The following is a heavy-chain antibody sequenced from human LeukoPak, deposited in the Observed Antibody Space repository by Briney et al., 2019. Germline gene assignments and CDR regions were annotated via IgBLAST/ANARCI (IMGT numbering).Heavy chain of an antibody. J-gene: IGHJ3*01. CDR1: GGIFTNYA. V-gene: IGHV1-69*04. D-gene: IGHD2-15*01. CDR3: ASDVTVAAVRMAFDV. CDR2: IVPILGVA. Sequence: SVKVSCKASGGIFTNYAFSWERQAPGQGLEWMGRIVPILGVAIYPQKFQDRVTITADKSTSTAYMEVTSLTSDDTAMYYCASDVTVAAVRMAFDVWGRGTMVTVSS.